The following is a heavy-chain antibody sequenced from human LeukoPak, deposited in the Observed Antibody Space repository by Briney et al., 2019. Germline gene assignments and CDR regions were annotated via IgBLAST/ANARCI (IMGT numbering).Heavy chain of an antibody. CDR3: ARGGLGEIDP. Sequence: SGTLSLTCAVSGDSISSNNWWSWVRQPPGKGLEWIGEIHHSGTTNYKASPKRRVTMLLDKSKNQVSLKLSSVTAADTAVYYCARGGLGEIDPWGQGTLVTVSS. J-gene: IGHJ5*02. CDR1: GDSISSNNW. V-gene: IGHV4-4*02. D-gene: IGHD3-16*01. CDR2: IHHSGTT.